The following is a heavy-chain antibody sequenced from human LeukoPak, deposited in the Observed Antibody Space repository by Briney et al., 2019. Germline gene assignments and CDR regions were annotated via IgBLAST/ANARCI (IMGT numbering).Heavy chain of an antibody. CDR1: GDSISSSNCY. J-gene: IGHJ5*02. CDR2: IYFSGGT. V-gene: IGHV4-39*07. D-gene: IGHD3-3*01. Sequence: SETLSLTCTVSGDSISSSNCYWGWIRQPPGKGLEWIGSIYFSGGTYYNASLKSRVTISIDTSKNQFSLKLSSVTAADTAVYYCASRPRSDKNWFDPWGQGTLVTVSS. CDR3: ASRPRSDKNWFDP.